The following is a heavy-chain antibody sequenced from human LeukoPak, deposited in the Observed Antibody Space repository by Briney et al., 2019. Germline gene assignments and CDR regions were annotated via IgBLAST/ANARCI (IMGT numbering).Heavy chain of an antibody. Sequence: PSETLSLTCAVYGGSFSGYYWSWIRQPPGKGLEWIGEINHSGSTNYNPSLKSRVTISVDTSKNQFSLKLSSVTAADTAVYYCARAGLLWFGELKGRAFDIWGQGTMVTVSS. J-gene: IGHJ3*02. D-gene: IGHD3-10*01. CDR2: INHSGST. CDR3: ARAGLLWFGELKGRAFDI. V-gene: IGHV4-34*01. CDR1: GGSFSGYY.